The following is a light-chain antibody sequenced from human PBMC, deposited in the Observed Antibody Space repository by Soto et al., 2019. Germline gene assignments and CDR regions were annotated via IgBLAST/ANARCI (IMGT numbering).Light chain of an antibody. CDR2: GAS. CDR3: QQYNNWPPRT. CDR1: QSVSSN. J-gene: IGKJ1*01. Sequence: EILMTQSPATLSVSPGERATLSCRASQSVSSNLAWYQQKPGQAPRLLIYGASTRATGIPARFSGSGSGTEFTLTISSLQSEDFAVYYCQQYNNWPPRTCGQGTKVDIK. V-gene: IGKV3-15*01.